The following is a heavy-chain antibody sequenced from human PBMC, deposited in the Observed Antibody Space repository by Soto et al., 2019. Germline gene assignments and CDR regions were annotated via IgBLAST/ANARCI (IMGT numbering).Heavy chain of an antibody. D-gene: IGHD6-25*01. V-gene: IGHV6-1*01. Sequence: PSQTLSLPCAISGDSVSSNSAAWNWIRQSPSRGLEWLGRTYYRSKWYSYYAVSVKSRLTIKPDASKNQFSLQLISVTPEDTAVYYCARGPAALDPWGQGTLVTVSS. CDR2: TYYRSKWYS. J-gene: IGHJ5*02. CDR3: ARGPAALDP. CDR1: GDSVSSNSAA.